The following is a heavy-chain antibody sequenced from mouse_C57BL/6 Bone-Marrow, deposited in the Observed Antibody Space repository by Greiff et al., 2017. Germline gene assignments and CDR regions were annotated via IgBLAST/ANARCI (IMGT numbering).Heavy chain of an antibody. CDR1: GFSLTSYG. CDR2: IWSGGST. Sequence: QVQLQQSGPGLVQPSQSLSITCTVSGFSLTSYGVHWVRQSPGKGLEWLGVIWSGGSTDKTAAFISRLSISKDNSKSQVFFKMNCLQADDTAIYYCARDYYGSSPWFAYWGQGTLVTVSA. CDR3: ARDYYGSSPWFAY. V-gene: IGHV2-2*01. D-gene: IGHD1-1*01. J-gene: IGHJ3*01.